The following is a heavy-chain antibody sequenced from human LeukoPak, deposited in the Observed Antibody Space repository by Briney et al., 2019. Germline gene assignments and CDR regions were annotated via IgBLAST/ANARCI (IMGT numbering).Heavy chain of an antibody. J-gene: IGHJ1*01. Sequence: SETLSLTCAVYGGSFSGYYWTWIRQPPGKGLEWIGEINHGGSTNYNPSLKSRVTISIDTSKNQFSLKLSSVTAADTAFYYCARYLDYGGNSRVFQHWGQGTLVTVSS. V-gene: IGHV4-34*01. CDR3: ARYLDYGGNSRVFQH. D-gene: IGHD4-23*01. CDR1: GGSFSGYY. CDR2: INHGGST.